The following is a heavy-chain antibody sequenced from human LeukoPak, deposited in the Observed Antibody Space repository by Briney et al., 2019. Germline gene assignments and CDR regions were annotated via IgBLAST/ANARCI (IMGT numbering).Heavy chain of an antibody. Sequence: GASVKVSRKASGGTFSSYAISWVRQAPGQGLEWMGGIIPIFGTVNYAQKFQGRVTITADESTSTAYMELSSLRSEDTAVYYCARDRIAVAGTVLDYWGQGTLVTVSS. CDR1: GGTFSSYA. J-gene: IGHJ4*02. V-gene: IGHV1-69*13. D-gene: IGHD6-19*01. CDR3: ARDRIAVAGTVLDY. CDR2: IIPIFGTV.